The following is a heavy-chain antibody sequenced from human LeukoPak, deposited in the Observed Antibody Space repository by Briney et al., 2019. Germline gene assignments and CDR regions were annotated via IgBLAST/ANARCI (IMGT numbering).Heavy chain of an antibody. CDR1: GGSISSSSYY. D-gene: IGHD7-27*01. J-gene: IGHJ4*02. Sequence: SETLSLTCTVSGGSISSSSYYWGWIRQPPGKGLEWIGSIYYSGSTYYNPSLKSRVTISVDTSKNQFSLKLSSVTAANTAVYYCARARGSPYWGSDYWGQGTLVTVSS. V-gene: IGHV4-39*07. CDR3: ARARGSPYWGSDY. CDR2: IYYSGST.